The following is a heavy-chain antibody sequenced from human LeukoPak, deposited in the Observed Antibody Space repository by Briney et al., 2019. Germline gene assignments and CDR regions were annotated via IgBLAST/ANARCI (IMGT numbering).Heavy chain of an antibody. J-gene: IGHJ4*02. Sequence: PSETLSLTCTVSGGSISSYYWSWIRQPAGKGLEWIGRIYTSGSTNYNPSLKSRVTMSVDTSKNQFSLKLSSVTAADTAVHYCAREISRTSYLRGFDYWGQGTLVTVSS. CDR3: AREISRTSYLRGFDY. CDR1: GGSISSYY. D-gene: IGHD2-2*01. CDR2: IYTSGST. V-gene: IGHV4-4*07.